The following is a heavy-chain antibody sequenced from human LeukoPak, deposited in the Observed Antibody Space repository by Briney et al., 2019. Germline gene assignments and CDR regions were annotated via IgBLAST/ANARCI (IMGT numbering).Heavy chain of an antibody. J-gene: IGHJ4*02. CDR1: GGTFSSYG. Sequence: GSSVKDACKAAGGTFSSYGISWVRQAPGQGLEWMGGIIPVFGTANYAQKFQGRVTITTDESTSTAYMELSSLRSEDTAVYYCAREGRHCSSTSCFADYFDYWGQGTLVTVSS. CDR2: IIPVFGTA. CDR3: AREGRHCSSTSCFADYFDY. V-gene: IGHV1-69*05. D-gene: IGHD2-2*01.